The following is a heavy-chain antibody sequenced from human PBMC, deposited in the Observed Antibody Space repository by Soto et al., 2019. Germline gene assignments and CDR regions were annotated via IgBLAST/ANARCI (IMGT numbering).Heavy chain of an antibody. J-gene: IGHJ6*02. CDR2: INHSGST. Sequence: SETLSLTCAVYGGSFSGYYWSWIRQPPGKGLEWIGEINHSGSTNYNPSLKSRVTISVDTSKNQFSLKLSSVTAADTAVYYCARNVAGYSSSWPTELYYYYYYGMDVWGQGTTVTVSS. V-gene: IGHV4-34*01. D-gene: IGHD6-13*01. CDR1: GGSFSGYY. CDR3: ARNVAGYSSSWPTELYYYYYYGMDV.